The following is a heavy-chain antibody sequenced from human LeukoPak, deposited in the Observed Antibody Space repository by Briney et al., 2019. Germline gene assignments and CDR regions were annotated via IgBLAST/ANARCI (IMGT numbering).Heavy chain of an antibody. CDR2: INWNSDSI. V-gene: IGHV3-9*01. CDR3: ARGPSGYHNT. CDR1: GFTFDDYA. J-gene: IGHJ4*02. Sequence: GGSLRLSCAVSGFTFDDYAMHWARQVPGKGLEWVSGINWNSDSIGYADSVKGRFTISRDNSKNTLYLQMNSLRAEDTAVYYCARGPSGYHNTRGQGTLVTVSS. D-gene: IGHD5-12*01.